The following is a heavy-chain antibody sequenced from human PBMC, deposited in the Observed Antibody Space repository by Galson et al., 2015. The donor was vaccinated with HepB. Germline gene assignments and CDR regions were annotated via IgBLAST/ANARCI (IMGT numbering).Heavy chain of an antibody. J-gene: IGHJ2*01. CDR2: IIPILGIA. D-gene: IGHD4-23*01. CDR3: ARDALGHGGNSWYFDL. CDR1: GGTFSSYT. Sequence: SVKVSCKASGGTFSSYTISWVRQAPGQGLEWMGRIIPILGIANYAQKFQGRVTITADKSTSTAYMELSSLRSEDTAVYYCARDALGHGGNSWYFDLWGRGTLVTVSS. V-gene: IGHV1-69*04.